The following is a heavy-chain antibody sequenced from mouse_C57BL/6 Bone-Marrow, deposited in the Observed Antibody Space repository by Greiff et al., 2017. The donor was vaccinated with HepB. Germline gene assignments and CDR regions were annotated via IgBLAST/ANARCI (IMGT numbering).Heavy chain of an antibody. J-gene: IGHJ4*01. D-gene: IGHD1-1*01. CDR1: GFNIKDYY. Sequence: EVQLQQSGAELVKPGASVKLSCTASGFNIKDYYMHWVKQRTEQGLEWIGRIDPEDGDTKYAPKFQGKATITADTSSNTAYLQLRSLTSEDDAVYYCARGNYYGSDYAIDYWGQGTSVTVSS. V-gene: IGHV14-2*01. CDR3: ARGNYYGSDYAIDY. CDR2: IDPEDGDT.